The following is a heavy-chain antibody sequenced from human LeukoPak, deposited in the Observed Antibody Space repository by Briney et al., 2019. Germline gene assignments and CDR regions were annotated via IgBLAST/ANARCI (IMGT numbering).Heavy chain of an antibody. CDR3: ARGRNWLISTAYYYMDV. V-gene: IGHV1-18*01. CDR2: ISAYNGNT. Sequence: ASVKVSCKASGYTFTSYGISWVRQAPGQGLEWMGWISAYNGNTNYAQELQGRVTMTTDTSTSTAYMELRSLRSDDTAVYYCARGRNWLISTAYYYMDVWGKGTTVTVSS. J-gene: IGHJ6*03. D-gene: IGHD3-9*01. CDR1: GYTFTSYG.